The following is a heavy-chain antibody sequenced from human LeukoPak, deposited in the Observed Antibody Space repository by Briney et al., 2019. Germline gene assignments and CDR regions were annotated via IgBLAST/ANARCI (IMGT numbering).Heavy chain of an antibody. J-gene: IGHJ6*03. CDR2: IYYSGST. CDR1: GGSISSYY. V-gene: IGHV4-59*01. D-gene: IGHD6-6*01. CDR3: ARASIAARYYYYYYMDV. Sequence: SETLSLTCTVSGGSISSYYWSWIRQPPGKGLEWIGYIYYSGSTNYNPSLKSRVTISVDTSKNQFSLKLSSVTAADTAVYYCARASIAARYYYYYYMDVWGKGTTATVSS.